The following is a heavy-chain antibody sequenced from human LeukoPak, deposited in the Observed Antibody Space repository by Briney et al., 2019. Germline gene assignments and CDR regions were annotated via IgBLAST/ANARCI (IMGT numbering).Heavy chain of an antibody. V-gene: IGHV4-4*07. J-gene: IGHJ4*02. CDR3: ARDSIAVAGTLGY. Sequence: SETLSLTCTVSGSSISSYYWSWTRQPAGKGLEWIGRIYTSGSTNYNPSLKSRVTMSVDASKNQFSLKLSSVTAADTAVYYCARDSIAVAGTLGYWGQGTLVTVSS. CDR1: GSSISSYY. D-gene: IGHD6-19*01. CDR2: IYTSGST.